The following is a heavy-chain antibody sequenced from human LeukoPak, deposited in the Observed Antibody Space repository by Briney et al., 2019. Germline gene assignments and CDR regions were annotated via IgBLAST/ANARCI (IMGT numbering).Heavy chain of an antibody. V-gene: IGHV3-21*01. J-gene: IGHJ4*02. CDR3: ARDHDRYDSSGYPY. CDR1: GFTFSSYS. CDR2: ISSSSSYI. D-gene: IGHD3-22*01. Sequence: GGSLRLSCAASGFTFSSYSMNWVRQAPGKGLEWVSSISSSSSYIYYADSVKGRFTISRDNAKNSLYLQMNSLRAEDTAVYYCARDHDRYDSSGYPYWGPGTLVTVSS.